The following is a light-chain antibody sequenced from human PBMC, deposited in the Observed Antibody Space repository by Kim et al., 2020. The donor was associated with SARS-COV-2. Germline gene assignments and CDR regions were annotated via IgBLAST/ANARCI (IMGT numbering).Light chain of an antibody. CDR1: QSFSGSS. Sequence: SLSSGGRATLACRASQSFSGSSLAWYQQKPGQSPRLLMSGASTRATDIPDRFSGSGSETDFTLTISRLEPEDFAVYYCQQYGNSFTFGQGTKLEI. CDR3: QQYGNSFT. J-gene: IGKJ2*01. V-gene: IGKV3-20*01. CDR2: GAS.